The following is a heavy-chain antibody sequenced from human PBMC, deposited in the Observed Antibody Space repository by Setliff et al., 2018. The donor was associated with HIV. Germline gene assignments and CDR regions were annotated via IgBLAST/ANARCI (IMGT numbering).Heavy chain of an antibody. J-gene: IGHJ4*02. CDR2: ISAYIGDT. Sequence: ASVKVSCKASGYSFITYGISWVRQAPGQGLEWMGWISAYIGDTKSAQTFQGRVTMTTDTSTSTAYLELRSLRSDDTAVYYCARSDDLDAPLAPWGQGTLVTVSS. CDR1: GYSFITYG. CDR3: ARSDDLDAPLAP. V-gene: IGHV1-18*01. D-gene: IGHD1-1*01.